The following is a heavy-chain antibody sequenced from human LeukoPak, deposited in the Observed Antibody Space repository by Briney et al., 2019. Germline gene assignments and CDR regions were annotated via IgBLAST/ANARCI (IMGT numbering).Heavy chain of an antibody. V-gene: IGHV3-11*04. CDR1: AFTFSDYH. D-gene: IGHD6-6*01. CDR3: ARMIADRPHYYYYMDV. CDR2: ISGTSLTI. J-gene: IGHJ6*03. Sequence: PGGSLRLSCAAPAFTFSDYHMSWIRQAPGRGLEWVSYISGTSLTIFYADSVKGRFTASRDNAKNSLYLQMNSLRAEDTAVYYCARMIADRPHYYYYMDVWGTGTTVTVSS.